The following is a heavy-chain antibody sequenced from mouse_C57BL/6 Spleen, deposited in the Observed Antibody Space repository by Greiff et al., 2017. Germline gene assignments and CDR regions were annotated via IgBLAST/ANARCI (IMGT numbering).Heavy chain of an antibody. CDR1: GYTFTDYY. Sequence: VQLQQSGPELVKPGASVKISCKASGYTFTDYYMNWVKQSPGKSLEWIGDINPNNGGTSYNQKFKGKATLTVDKSSSTAYMELRSLTSEDSAVYYCARGEYYYGSSPYAMDYWGQGTSVTVSS. CDR3: ARGEYYYGSSPYAMDY. D-gene: IGHD1-1*01. J-gene: IGHJ4*01. CDR2: INPNNGGT. V-gene: IGHV1-26*01.